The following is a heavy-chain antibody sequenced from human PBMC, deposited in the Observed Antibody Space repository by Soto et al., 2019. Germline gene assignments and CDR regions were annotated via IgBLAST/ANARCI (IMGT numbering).Heavy chain of an antibody. Sequence: QVQLQEAGPGLVKPSETLSITCTVSGGSMSGLYWSWIRQSPLKGLEWIGYVYSNGATNYNPSFKGRVTLSVDTSKNQFSLRLTSVTAADTAVYYCARGMDGKIGLFDLWGPGNLITVAS. D-gene: IGHD3-16*01. J-gene: IGHJ5*02. CDR2: VYSNGAT. CDR3: ARGMDGKIGLFDL. CDR1: GGSMSGLY. V-gene: IGHV4-59*11.